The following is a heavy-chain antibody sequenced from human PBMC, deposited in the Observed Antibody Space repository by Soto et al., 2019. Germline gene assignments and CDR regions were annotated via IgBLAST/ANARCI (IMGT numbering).Heavy chain of an antibody. V-gene: IGHV3-74*01. CDR3: AGFLTGYSSYGMDV. D-gene: IGHD3-9*01. J-gene: IGHJ6*02. CDR2: INSDGSST. Sequence: GGSLRLSCAASGFTFSNFWMHWVRQAPGKGLVWVSRINSDGSSTNYADSVKGRFTISRDNAKNTLYLQMNSLRAEDTAVYLRAGFLTGYSSYGMDVRGQGTTVTVSS. CDR1: GFTFSNFW.